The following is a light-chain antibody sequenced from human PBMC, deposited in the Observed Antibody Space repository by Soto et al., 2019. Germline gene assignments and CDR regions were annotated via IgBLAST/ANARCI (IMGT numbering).Light chain of an antibody. Sequence: EIVLTQSPPTLSLSPGERATLSCRASQSVGSYLAWYQQRPGQAPRLLIYDASSRATGIPARFSGSGSGTDFTLTINSLEPEDFAVYYCQHRSNWPPITFGQGTRLEIK. CDR3: QHRSNWPPIT. J-gene: IGKJ5*01. V-gene: IGKV3-11*01. CDR2: DAS. CDR1: QSVGSY.